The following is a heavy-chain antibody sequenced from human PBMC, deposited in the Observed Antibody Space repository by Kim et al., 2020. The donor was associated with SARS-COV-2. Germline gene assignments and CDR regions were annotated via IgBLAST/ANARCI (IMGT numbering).Heavy chain of an antibody. V-gene: IGHV7-4-1*02. CDR1: GYTFTSYA. CDR3: ARGYSSRRFVRSGSDQDMDV. D-gene: IGHD6-13*01. CDR2: INTNTGNP. Sequence: ASVKVSCKASGYTFTSYAMNWVRQAPGQGLEWMGWINTNTGNPTYAQGFTGRFVFSLDTSVSTAYLQISSLKAEDTAVYYCARGYSSRRFVRSGSDQDMDVWGQGTTVTVSS. J-gene: IGHJ6*02.